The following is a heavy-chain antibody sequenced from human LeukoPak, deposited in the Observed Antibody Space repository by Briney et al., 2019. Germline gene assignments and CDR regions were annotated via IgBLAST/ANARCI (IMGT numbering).Heavy chain of an antibody. CDR1: GGSISSYY. D-gene: IGHD3-22*01. CDR3: ARHGVTDTYYYDSSGYDYFDY. V-gene: IGHV4-4*07. Sequence: SETLSLTCTVSGGSISSYYWSWIRQPAGKGLEWIGRIYTSGSTNYNPSLKSRVTMSVDTSKNQFSLKLSSVTAADTAVYYCARHGVTDTYYYDSSGYDYFDYWGQGTLVTVSS. CDR2: IYTSGST. J-gene: IGHJ4*02.